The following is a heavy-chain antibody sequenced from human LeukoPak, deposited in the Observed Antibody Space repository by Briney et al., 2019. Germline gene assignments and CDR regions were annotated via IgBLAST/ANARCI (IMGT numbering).Heavy chain of an antibody. CDR3: AKDLGDPRYYYDSSGSLDY. CDR2: ISGDGGST. J-gene: IGHJ4*02. D-gene: IGHD3-22*01. Sequence: GGSLRLSYAASGFTFDDYAMHWVRQPPGKGLEWVSLISGDGGSTYYADSVKGRFTISRDNSKNSLYLQMNSLRTEDTALYYCAKDLGDPRYYYDSSGSLDYWGQGTLVTVSS. V-gene: IGHV3-43*02. CDR1: GFTFDDYA.